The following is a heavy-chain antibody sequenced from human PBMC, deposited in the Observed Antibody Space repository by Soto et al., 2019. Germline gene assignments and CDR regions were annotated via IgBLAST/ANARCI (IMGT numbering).Heavy chain of an antibody. V-gene: IGHV3-30*18. CDR2: ISYDGSNK. CDR1: GFTFSSYG. D-gene: IGHD5-18*01. Sequence: QVQLVESGGGVVQPGRSLRLSCAASGFTFSSYGMHWVRQAPGKGLEWVAVISYDGSNKYYADSVKGRFTISRDNSKNTLYLQMNSLRAEDTAVYYCAKVSSPYRYTTLGYWGQGTLVTVSS. J-gene: IGHJ4*02. CDR3: AKVSSPYRYTTLGY.